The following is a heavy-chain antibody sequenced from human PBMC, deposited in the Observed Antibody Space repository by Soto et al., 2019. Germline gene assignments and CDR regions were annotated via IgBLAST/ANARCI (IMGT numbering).Heavy chain of an antibody. CDR3: ARQEYQFDSYSFGY. CDR2: IYPGDSDT. CDR1: GYSFTTYW. J-gene: IGHJ4*02. D-gene: IGHD3-10*01. Sequence: PGESLKISCKASGYSFTTYWIGWVRQMPGKGLEWMGIIYPGDSDTRFSPSFQGQVTISVDKSIHTAYLQWSSLKASDSAMYYCARQEYQFDSYSFGYWGQGTLVTVYS. V-gene: IGHV5-51*01.